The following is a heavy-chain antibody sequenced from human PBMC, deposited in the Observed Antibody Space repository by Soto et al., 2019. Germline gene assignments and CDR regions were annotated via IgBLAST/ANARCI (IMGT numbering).Heavy chain of an antibody. CDR2: ISSGSDYI. J-gene: IGHJ3*01. Sequence: EVQLVESGGGLVKPGGSLRLSCAASGFTFSSYSMNWVRQAPGKGLEWVSSISSGSDYIFYADSVKGRFTISRDNAKNSLLLQMNSLTAEDTAVYYCARSPVGEAFNVWGQGTVVTVSS. CDR3: ARSPVGEAFNV. CDR1: GFTFSSYS. V-gene: IGHV3-21*01.